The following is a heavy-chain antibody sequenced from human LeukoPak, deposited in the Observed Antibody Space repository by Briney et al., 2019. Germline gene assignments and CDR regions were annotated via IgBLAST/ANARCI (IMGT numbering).Heavy chain of an antibody. V-gene: IGHV3-7*01. CDR2: IKQDGSRK. Sequence: GGSLRLSCAVSGFTFSHYWMDWVRQAPGKGLEWVAKIKQDGSRKDYVDSVKGRFTISRDNAKNSLYLEMNSLRVEDTGVYYCARENPYVSWGQGTLVTVSS. CDR3: ARENPYVS. J-gene: IGHJ5*02. CDR1: GFTFSHYW. D-gene: IGHD1-14*01.